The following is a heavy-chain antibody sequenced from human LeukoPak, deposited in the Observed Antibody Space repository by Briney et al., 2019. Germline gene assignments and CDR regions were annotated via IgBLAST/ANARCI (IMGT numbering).Heavy chain of an antibody. CDR3: ARYSPPSPDYYYYYGMDV. Sequence: SGTLSLTCAVSGGSISSSNWWSWVRQPPGKGLEWIGEIYHSGSTNYNPSLKSRVTISVDTSKNQFSLKLSSVTAADTAVYYCARYSPPSPDYYYYYGMDVWGQGTTVTVSS. J-gene: IGHJ6*02. CDR1: GGSISSSNW. D-gene: IGHD2-21*01. V-gene: IGHV4-4*02. CDR2: IYHSGST.